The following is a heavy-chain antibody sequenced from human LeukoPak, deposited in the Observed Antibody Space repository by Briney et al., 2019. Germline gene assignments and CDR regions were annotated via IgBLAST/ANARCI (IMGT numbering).Heavy chain of an antibody. CDR1: GFTISSKY. V-gene: IGHV3-53*01. CDR2: IYTDGRT. CDR3: ARDGPDYSDY. Sequence: GGSLRLSCAASGFTISSKYMSWVRQAPGKGLEWVSVIYTDGRTYYADSVQGRFTISRDNSKNTLYLQMNSLRVEDTAVYYGARDGPDYSDYWGQGTLVTVSS. J-gene: IGHJ4*02.